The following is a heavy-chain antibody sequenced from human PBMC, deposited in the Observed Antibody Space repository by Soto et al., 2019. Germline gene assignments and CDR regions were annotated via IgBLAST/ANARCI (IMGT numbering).Heavy chain of an antibody. D-gene: IGHD1-26*01. CDR2: ISGSGGST. V-gene: IGHV3-23*01. CDR1: GFTFSSYA. CDR3: GKGRSYYYYYGVDV. Sequence: PGGSLSLSCAASGFTFSSYAMSWVRQAPGKGLEWVSAISGSGGSTYYADSVKGRFTISRDNSKNTLYLQMNSLRAEDTAVYYCGKGRSYYYYYGVDVWGQGTTVTVSS. J-gene: IGHJ6*02.